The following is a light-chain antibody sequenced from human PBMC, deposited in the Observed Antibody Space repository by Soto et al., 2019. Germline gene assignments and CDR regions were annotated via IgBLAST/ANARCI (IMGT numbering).Light chain of an antibody. CDR3: SSYTSSSTLVV. CDR1: SSDVGSYNS. V-gene: IGLV2-14*02. CDR2: EGS. Sequence: QSVLTQPASVSGSPGQSIAISCTGTSSDVGSYNSVSWYQQHPGKAPKLMIYEGSNRPSGVSNRFSGSKSGNTASLTISGLQTEDEADYYCSSYTSSSTLVVFGGGTKLTVL. J-gene: IGLJ2*01.